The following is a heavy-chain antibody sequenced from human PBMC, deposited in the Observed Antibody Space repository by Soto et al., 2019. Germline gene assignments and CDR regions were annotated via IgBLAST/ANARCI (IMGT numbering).Heavy chain of an antibody. Sequence: GGSLRLSCAASGFTFSSYAMSWVRQAPGEGLEWVSGITSSGGSTYNADSVKGRFTISRDNSKNTLYLQLNSLRGDDTAVYYCAKAETSYYYYYMGVWGKGTTVTVSS. CDR3: AKAETSYYYYYMGV. V-gene: IGHV3-23*01. J-gene: IGHJ6*03. CDR2: ITSSGGST. CDR1: GFTFSSYA.